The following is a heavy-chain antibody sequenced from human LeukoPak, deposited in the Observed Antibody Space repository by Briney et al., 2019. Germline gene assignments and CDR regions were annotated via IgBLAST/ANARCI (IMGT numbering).Heavy chain of an antibody. V-gene: IGHV5-51*01. D-gene: IGHD6-19*01. CDR2: IYLRESET. Sequence: GESLKISCKGSGYSFSSYWIGWVRQMPGKGPEWMGIIYLRESETRYSPSFQGQVSISADKSINTAYLQWSSLKASDPAMYYCARRGPTVADSDYYFDFWGQGTLVTVSS. CDR3: ARRGPTVADSDYYFDF. CDR1: GYSFSSYW. J-gene: IGHJ4*02.